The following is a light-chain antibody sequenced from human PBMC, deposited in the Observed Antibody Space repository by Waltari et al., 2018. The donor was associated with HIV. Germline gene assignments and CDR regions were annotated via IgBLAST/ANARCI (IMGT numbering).Light chain of an antibody. CDR3: QAWDSSTVV. V-gene: IGLV3-1*01. J-gene: IGLJ2*01. Sequence: SYELTQPPSVSVSPGQTASITCSGAKLGDKYACWYQQKPGQSPVLVIYQDSKRPSGIPHGVSGSNTGNTATLTISGSQAMDEADYYCQAWDSSTVVFGGGTKLTVL. CDR1: KLGDKY. CDR2: QDS.